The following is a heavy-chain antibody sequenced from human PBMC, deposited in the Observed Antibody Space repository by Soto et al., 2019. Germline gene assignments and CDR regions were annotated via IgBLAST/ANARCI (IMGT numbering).Heavy chain of an antibody. J-gene: IGHJ4*02. CDR3: ARDFDY. CDR2: ISYDGSNK. CDR1: GFTFSSYA. V-gene: IGHV3-30-3*01. Sequence: QVQLVESGGGVVQPGRSLRLSCAASGFTFSSYAMHWVRQAPGKGLEWVAVISYDGSNKYYADCVKGRFTISRDNSKNTLYLQMNSLRAEDTAVYYCARDFDYWGQGTLVTVSS.